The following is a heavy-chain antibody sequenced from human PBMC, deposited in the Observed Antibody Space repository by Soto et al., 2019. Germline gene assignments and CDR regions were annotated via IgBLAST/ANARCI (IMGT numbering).Heavy chain of an antibody. V-gene: IGHV3-64D*06. CDR1: GFTFSSYA. CDR2: ISSNGGST. CDR3: VKPQLPGVNWFDP. Sequence: GWSLRLSCSASGFTFSSYAMHWVRQAPGKGLEYVSAISSNGGSTYYADSVKGRFTISRDNSKNTLYLQMSSLRAEDTAVYYCVKPQLPGVNWFDPWGQGTLVTVSS. D-gene: IGHD2-21*01. J-gene: IGHJ5*02.